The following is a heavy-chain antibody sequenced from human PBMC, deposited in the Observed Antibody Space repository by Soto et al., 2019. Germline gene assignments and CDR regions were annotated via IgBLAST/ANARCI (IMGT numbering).Heavy chain of an antibody. CDR1: GGSIRSGEYY. CDR2: IYHSGST. J-gene: IGHJ4*02. Sequence: PSGTLSLTCAASGGSIRSGEYYWGWIRQPPGKGLEWIGYIYHSGSTYYNPSLKSRVTISVDRSKNQFSLKLSSVTAADTAVYYCARVGGYYSLIDYWGQGTLVSGSS. CDR3: ARVGGYYSLIDY. D-gene: IGHD3-22*01. V-gene: IGHV4-30-2*01.